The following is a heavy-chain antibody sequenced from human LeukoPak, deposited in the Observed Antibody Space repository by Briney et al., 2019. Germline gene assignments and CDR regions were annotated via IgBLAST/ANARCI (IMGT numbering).Heavy chain of an antibody. V-gene: IGHV4-59*01. Sequence: SETLSLTCSVSGGSISSYYWSWIRQPPGKGLEWIGYIYYSGSTNYNPSLKSRVTISVDTSKNQFSLKLSSVTAADTAVYYCARYIAVACYFDYWGQGTLVTVSS. CDR3: ARYIAVACYFDY. D-gene: IGHD6-19*01. CDR2: IYYSGST. CDR1: GGSISSYY. J-gene: IGHJ4*02.